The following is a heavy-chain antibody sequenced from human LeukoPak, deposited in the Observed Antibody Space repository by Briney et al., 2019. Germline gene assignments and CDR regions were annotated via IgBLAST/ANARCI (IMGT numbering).Heavy chain of an antibody. CDR2: INTNTGNP. V-gene: IGHV7-4-1*02. CDR1: GYTFTSYA. D-gene: IGHD3-3*01. Sequence: ASVKVSCKASGYTFTSYAMNWVRQAPGQGLEWMGWINTNTGNPTYAQGFTGRFVFSLDTSVSTAYLQISSLKAEDTAVYYCARGKTYYDFWSGYLWWDYWGQGTLVTVSS. J-gene: IGHJ4*02. CDR3: ARGKTYYDFWSGYLWWDY.